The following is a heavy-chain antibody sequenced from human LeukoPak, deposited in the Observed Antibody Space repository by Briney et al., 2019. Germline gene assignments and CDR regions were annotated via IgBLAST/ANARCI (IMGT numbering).Heavy chain of an antibody. D-gene: IGHD6-13*01. CDR3: ARTHGGSSWYHHFDY. CDR2: IYYSGST. J-gene: IGHJ4*02. Sequence: PSETLSLTCTVSGGSISSGDYYWSWIRQPLGKGPEWIGYIYYSGSTYYNPSLKSRVTISVDTSKNQFSLKLSSVTAADTAVYYCARTHGGSSWYHHFDYWGQGTLVTVSS. CDR1: GGSISSGDYY. V-gene: IGHV4-30-4*01.